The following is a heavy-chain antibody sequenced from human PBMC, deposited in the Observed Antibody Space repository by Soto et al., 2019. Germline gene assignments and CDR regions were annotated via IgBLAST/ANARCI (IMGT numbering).Heavy chain of an antibody. V-gene: IGHV4-61*01. CDR1: GGFVNSDTHS. Sequence: LSLTCTVSGGFVNSDTHSWSWIRQTPGKRLEWIGFIYSGGSTKNPSLRSRVTMSVDTSKNQFSLKLRSVVVADTAVYHCARFVRSCSATTCSTRADVWGQGITVTVSS. CDR3: ARFVRSCSATTCSTRADV. J-gene: IGHJ6*02. D-gene: IGHD2-2*01. CDR2: IYSGGST.